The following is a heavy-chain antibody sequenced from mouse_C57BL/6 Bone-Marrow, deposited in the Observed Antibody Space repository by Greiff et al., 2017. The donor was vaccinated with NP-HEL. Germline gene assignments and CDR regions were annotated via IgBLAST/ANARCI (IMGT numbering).Heavy chain of an antibody. CDR1: GFSLTSYG. J-gene: IGHJ3*01. V-gene: IGHV2-2*01. CDR3: ARKGMDSNYPGWFAY. Sequence: VQLVESGPGLVQPSQSLSITCTVSGFSLTSYGVHWVRQSPGKGLEWLGVIWSGGSTDYNAAFISRLSISKDNSKSQVFFKMNSLQADDTAIYYCARKGMDSNYPGWFAYWGQGTLVTVSA. CDR2: IWSGGST. D-gene: IGHD2-5*01.